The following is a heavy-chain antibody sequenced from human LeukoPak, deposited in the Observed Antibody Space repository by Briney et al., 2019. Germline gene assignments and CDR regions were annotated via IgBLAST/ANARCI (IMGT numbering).Heavy chain of an antibody. CDR2: INHRGNI. Sequence: SETLSLTCAVYGGSLSDYSWSWIRQPPGKGLEWIGEINHRGNINCNPSLESRVTISLDPSKNQFSLRLTSMTAAHTAVYYCARGQWLDNHWGQGTLVTVSS. D-gene: IGHD6-19*01. J-gene: IGHJ5*02. CDR3: ARGQWLDNH. V-gene: IGHV4-34*01. CDR1: GGSLSDYS.